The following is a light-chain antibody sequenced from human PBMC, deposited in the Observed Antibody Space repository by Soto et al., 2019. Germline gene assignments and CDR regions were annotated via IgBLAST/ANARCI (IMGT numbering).Light chain of an antibody. CDR3: QQFNSYPIT. V-gene: IGKV1-13*02. Sequence: AIQVTQSPSSLSASVGDRVTITCRASQDIRGALAWYQQTPGKAPKILIYDVSTLQSGVPSRFSGSSSGTDFSLTISSLQPEDFATYFCQQFNSYPITFGQGTRLEIK. CDR2: DVS. CDR1: QDIRGA. J-gene: IGKJ5*01.